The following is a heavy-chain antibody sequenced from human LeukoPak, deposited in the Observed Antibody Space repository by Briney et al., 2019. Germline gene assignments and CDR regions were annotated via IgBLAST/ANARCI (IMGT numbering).Heavy chain of an antibody. CDR1: GFTFSSYS. Sequence: PGGSLRLSCAASGFTFSSYSMNWVRQAPGKGLEWVSSISSSSSYIFYADSLKGRFTISRDNAKNSLYLQMNSLRAEDTAVYYCAADGYMEYNWFDPWGQGTLVTVSS. J-gene: IGHJ5*02. D-gene: IGHD5-24*01. V-gene: IGHV3-21*01. CDR3: AADGYMEYNWFDP. CDR2: ISSSSSYI.